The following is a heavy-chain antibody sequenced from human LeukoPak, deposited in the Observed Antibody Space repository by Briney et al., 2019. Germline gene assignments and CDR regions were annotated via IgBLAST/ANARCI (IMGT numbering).Heavy chain of an antibody. J-gene: IGHJ4*02. CDR1: GFTFSTYV. CDR2: ISGSGGST. D-gene: IGHD1-20*01. CDR3: ARDYNWSPDY. V-gene: IGHV3-23*01. Sequence: GGSLRLSCAASGFTFSTYVMSWVRQAPGKGLEWVSTISGSGGSTYYADSVKGRFTISRDNAKNSLYLQMNSLRAEDTAVYYCARDYNWSPDYWGQGTLVTVSS.